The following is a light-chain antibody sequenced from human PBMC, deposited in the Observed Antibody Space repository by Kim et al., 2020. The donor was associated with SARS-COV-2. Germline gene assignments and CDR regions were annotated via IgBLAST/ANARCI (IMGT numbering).Light chain of an antibody. J-gene: IGLJ2*01. CDR2: DVS. V-gene: IGLV2-11*01. CDR1: SSDVGGYNY. CDR3: CSYAGSYTVV. Sequence: GHSVTFSCTGTSSDVGGYNYVSWYQQHPGKAPKLMIYDVSKRPSGVPDRFSGSKSGNTASLTISGLQAEDEADYYCCSYAGSYTVVFGGGTQLTVL.